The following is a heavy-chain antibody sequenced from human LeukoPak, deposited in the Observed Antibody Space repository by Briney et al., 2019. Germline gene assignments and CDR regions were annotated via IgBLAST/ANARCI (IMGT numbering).Heavy chain of an antibody. D-gene: IGHD1-7*01. CDR3: ARNWYSAFDY. CDR2: IQFDGNNQ. Sequence: GGSLRLSCAASGFTFSSFGMHWVRQAPGKGLEWLAFIQFDGNNQQYAGSVKGRFTISRDKNTLHVQMNSLRLEDTAVYYCARNWYSAFDYWGQGTLVTVAS. V-gene: IGHV3-30*02. J-gene: IGHJ4*02. CDR1: GFTFSSFG.